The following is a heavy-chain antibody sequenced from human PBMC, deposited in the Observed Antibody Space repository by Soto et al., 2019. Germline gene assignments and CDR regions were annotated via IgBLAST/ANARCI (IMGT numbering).Heavy chain of an antibody. Sequence: SDILSLTCAVYGGSFSGYYWSWIRQPPGKGLEWIGEINHSGSTNYNPSLKSRVTISVDTSKNQFSLKLSSVTAADTAVYYCASITIFVVVTTIDPWGQGTLVTVSS. CDR1: GGSFSGYY. CDR2: INHSGST. V-gene: IGHV4-34*01. D-gene: IGHD3-3*01. CDR3: ASITIFVVVTTIDP. J-gene: IGHJ5*02.